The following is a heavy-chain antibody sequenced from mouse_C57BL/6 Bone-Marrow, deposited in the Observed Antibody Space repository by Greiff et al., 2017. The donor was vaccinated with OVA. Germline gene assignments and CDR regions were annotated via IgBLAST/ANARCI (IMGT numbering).Heavy chain of an antibody. CDR2: INPNNGGT. CDR3: ARRSDYYGSSYDYAMDY. CDR1: GYTFTDYY. D-gene: IGHD1-1*01. V-gene: IGHV1-26*01. Sequence: EVQLQQSGPELVKPGASVKISCKASGYTFTDYYMNWVKQSHGKSLEWIGDINPNNGGTSYNQKFKGKATLTVDKSSSTAYMELRSLTSEDSAVYYCARRSDYYGSSYDYAMDYWGQGTSVTVSS. J-gene: IGHJ4*01.